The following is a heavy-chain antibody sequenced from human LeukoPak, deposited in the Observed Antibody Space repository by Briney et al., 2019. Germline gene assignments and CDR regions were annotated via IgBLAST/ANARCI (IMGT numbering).Heavy chain of an antibody. CDR1: GFTFSSYW. CDR3: ARAAWIDYYYYMDV. Sequence: GGSLRLSCAASGFTFSSYWITWVRQAPGKGLEWVANIKQDISEKYYVDSVKGRFTISRDNAKNSLYLQMNSLRAEDTAVYYCARAAWIDYYYYMDVWGKGTTVTISS. J-gene: IGHJ6*03. D-gene: IGHD2-2*03. V-gene: IGHV3-7*01. CDR2: IKQDISEK.